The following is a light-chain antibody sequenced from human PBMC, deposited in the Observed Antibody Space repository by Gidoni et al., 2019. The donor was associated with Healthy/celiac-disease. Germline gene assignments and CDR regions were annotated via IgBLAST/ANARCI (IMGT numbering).Light chain of an antibody. V-gene: IGLV3-25*03. CDR2: KDS. CDR1: ALPKKY. CDR3: QSADSSGTYVV. J-gene: IGLJ2*01. Sequence: YDLPQPPPVSVSPGQTARITCSGDALPKKYAYWYQQKPDQAPVLVIDKDSERPSGIPERFSGSSSGTTVTLTISGGQTEDEADYYCQSADSSGTYVVFGGGTKLTVL.